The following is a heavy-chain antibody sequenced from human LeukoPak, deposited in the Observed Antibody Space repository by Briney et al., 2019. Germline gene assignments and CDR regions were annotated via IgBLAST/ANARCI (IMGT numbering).Heavy chain of an antibody. D-gene: IGHD3-22*01. CDR2: INHSGST. CDR1: GGSISGYY. J-gene: IGHJ4*02. V-gene: IGHV4-34*01. CDR3: ARGRKSFGGTYYYDSSGYYYAE. Sequence: PSETLSLTCTVSGGSISGYYWSWIRQPPGKGLEWIGEINHSGSTNYNPSLKSRVTISVDTSKNQFSLKLSSVTAADTAVYYCARGRKSFGGTYYYDSSGYYYAEWGQGTLVTVSS.